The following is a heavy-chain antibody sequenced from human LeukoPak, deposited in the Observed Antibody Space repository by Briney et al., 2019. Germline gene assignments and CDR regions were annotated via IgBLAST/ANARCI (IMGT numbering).Heavy chain of an antibody. CDR2: INPYSGGT. V-gene: IGHV1-2*02. CDR3: ARDESGRKYGMDV. CDR1: GYTFSDYY. D-gene: IGHD3-3*01. Sequence: ASVKASCKASGYTFSDYYMHWVRQAPGQGLEWMGWINPYSGGTNYAQKFQGRVTMTRDTSITTAYMELSRLRSDDAAVYYCARDESGRKYGMDVWGRGTTVTVSS. J-gene: IGHJ6*02.